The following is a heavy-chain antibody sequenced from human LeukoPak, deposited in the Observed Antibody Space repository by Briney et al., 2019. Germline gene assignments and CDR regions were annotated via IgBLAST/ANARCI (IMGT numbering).Heavy chain of an antibody. CDR3: ARRVPATAETGTDPDYGMDV. Sequence: GGSLRLSCAASGFTFSSYSMNWVRQAPGKGLEWVSSISSSSSYIYYADSVKGRFTISRDNAKNSLYLQMNSLRAEDTAVYYCARRVPATAETGTDPDYGMDVWGQGTTVTVSS. CDR1: GFTFSSYS. CDR2: ISSSSSYI. V-gene: IGHV3-21*01. D-gene: IGHD1-1*01. J-gene: IGHJ6*02.